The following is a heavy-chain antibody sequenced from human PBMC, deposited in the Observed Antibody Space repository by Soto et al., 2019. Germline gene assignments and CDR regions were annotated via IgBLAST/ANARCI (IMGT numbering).Heavy chain of an antibody. Sequence: QVQLVESGGGVVQPGRSLRLSCAASGFTFSSYGMHWVRQAPGKGLEWVAVIWYDGSNKYYADSVKGRFTISRDNSKNTLYLQMNSLRAEETAVYYCARGGQWLARGYFDYWGQGALVTVSS. CDR3: ARGGQWLARGYFDY. J-gene: IGHJ4*02. D-gene: IGHD6-19*01. V-gene: IGHV3-33*01. CDR1: GFTFSSYG. CDR2: IWYDGSNK.